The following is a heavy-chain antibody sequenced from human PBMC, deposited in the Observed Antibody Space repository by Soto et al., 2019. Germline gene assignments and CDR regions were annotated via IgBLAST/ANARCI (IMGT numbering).Heavy chain of an antibody. D-gene: IGHD1-7*01. CDR2: IYPGDSDT. Sequence: GESLKISCKGSGYSFTSYWIGWVRQMPGKGLEWMGIIYPGDSDTRYSPSFQVQVTISADKSISTAFLQWSILKASDTAMYYCARRGYNSNYAFDIWSQGTMVTVAS. CDR3: ARRGYNSNYAFDI. J-gene: IGHJ3*02. V-gene: IGHV5-51*01. CDR1: GYSFTSYW.